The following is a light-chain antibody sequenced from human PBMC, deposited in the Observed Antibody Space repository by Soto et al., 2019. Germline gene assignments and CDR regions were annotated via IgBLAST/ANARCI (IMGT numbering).Light chain of an antibody. Sequence: PGERATLSCRASQRVSSNLAWYQQKPGQAPRLLIYDASTRATGIPARFSGSGSGTDFTLSIRSLQSEDFAVYFCQQYNTWPPYTFGQGTKLEI. V-gene: IGKV3-15*01. CDR2: DAS. J-gene: IGKJ2*01. CDR3: QQYNTWPPYT. CDR1: QRVSSN.